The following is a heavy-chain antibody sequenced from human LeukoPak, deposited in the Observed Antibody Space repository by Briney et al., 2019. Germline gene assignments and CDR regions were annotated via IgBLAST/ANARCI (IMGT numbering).Heavy chain of an antibody. CDR3: ARDDSTLDAFDI. J-gene: IGHJ3*02. CDR2: IKKDGSEK. CDR1: GFSINTYW. V-gene: IGHV3-7*01. D-gene: IGHD3-3*02. Sequence: GGSLRLSCAASGFSINTYWMTWVRQAPGKGLEWVANIKKDGSEKYYVDSVKGRFTISRDNAKNSLYLQMDSLRAEDTAVYYCARDDSTLDAFDIWGQGTRVTVSS.